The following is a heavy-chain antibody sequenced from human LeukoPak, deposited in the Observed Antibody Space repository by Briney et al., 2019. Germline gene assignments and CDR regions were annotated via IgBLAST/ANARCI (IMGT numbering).Heavy chain of an antibody. V-gene: IGHV3-33*01. CDR1: GFTFSRDA. Sequence: PGRSLRLSYAASGFTFSRDAMHWVRQAPGKGLEWVAVIWYDGGNKYYADSVKGRFTISRGNSKNTLYLHMNSLRAEDTAVYYCARDVTTLNYMDVWGRGTTVTVSS. D-gene: IGHD1-14*01. CDR2: IWYDGGNK. J-gene: IGHJ6*03. CDR3: ARDVTTLNYMDV.